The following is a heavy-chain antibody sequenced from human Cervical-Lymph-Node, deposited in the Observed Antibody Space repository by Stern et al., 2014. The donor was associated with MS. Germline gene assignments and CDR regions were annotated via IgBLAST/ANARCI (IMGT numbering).Heavy chain of an antibody. CDR3: ARHVQGFDY. Sequence: EVQLVESGAEVKKPGESLKISCKLSGYSFTIYYIAWVRQMPGKGLEWRGVIYPYDSDAPTSPSSQGQVTSSADKSVTTAYLQWSSLRASDTAMYYCARHVQGFDYWGQGTLVTVSS. CDR1: GYSFTIYY. V-gene: IGHV5-51*01. J-gene: IGHJ4*02. CDR2: IYPYDSDA.